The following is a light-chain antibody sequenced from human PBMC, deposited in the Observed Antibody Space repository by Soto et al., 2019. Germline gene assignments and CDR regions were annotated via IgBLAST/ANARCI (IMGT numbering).Light chain of an antibody. CDR3: SSYTSSSTLEV. CDR2: EVS. Sequence: QSVLTQPASVSGSPGQSITISCTGTSSDVGGYNYVSWYQQHPGKAPKLMIYEVSNQPSGVSNRFSGSKSGNTASLTISGLQAEDEADYYCSSYTSSSTLEVFGGGTKLTVL. CDR1: SSDVGGYNY. J-gene: IGLJ2*01. V-gene: IGLV2-14*01.